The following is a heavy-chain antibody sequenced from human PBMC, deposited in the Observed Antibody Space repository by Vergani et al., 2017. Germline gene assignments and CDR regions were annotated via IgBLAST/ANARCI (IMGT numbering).Heavy chain of an antibody. Sequence: QVQLQQWGAGLLKPSETLSLTCAVYGGSFSGYYWSWIRQPPGKGLEWSGEINHSGSTNYNPSLKSRGTISVDTSKNQFSLKLSSVTAANTAVYYCARGAEDIVLMVYSFDYWGRGTLVTVSS. CDR3: ARGAEDIVLMVYSFDY. D-gene: IGHD2-8*01. J-gene: IGHJ4*02. V-gene: IGHV4-34*01. CDR1: GGSFSGYY. CDR2: INHSGST.